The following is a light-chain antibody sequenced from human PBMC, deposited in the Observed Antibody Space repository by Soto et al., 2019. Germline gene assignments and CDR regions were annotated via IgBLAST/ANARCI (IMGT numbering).Light chain of an antibody. J-gene: IGKJ1*01. CDR2: DSS. CDR3: QQYNNRLWS. V-gene: IGKV1-5*01. Sequence: DFQMTQSPSTLSASVGDSVTITCRASQNINTWLAWYQQKPGKAPELLIYDSSSLESGVSSRFSGSESGTEFTLTINSLQPDDSATYYCQQYNNRLWSFGQGTKVEIK. CDR1: QNINTW.